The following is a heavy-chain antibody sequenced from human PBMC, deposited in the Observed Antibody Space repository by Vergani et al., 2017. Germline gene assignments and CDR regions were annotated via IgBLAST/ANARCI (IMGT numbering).Heavy chain of an antibody. CDR1: GYSFTSYW. V-gene: IGHV5-51*01. CDR2: IYPGDSDT. D-gene: IGHD3-10*02. Sequence: EVQLVQSGAEVKKPGESLKISCKGSGYSFTSYWIGWVRQMPGKGLEWMGIIYPGDSDTRYSPSFQGQVTISADKSISTAYLQWSSLKASDTAMYYCARVPNPPVRGVIPYYYGMDVWGQGTTVTVSS. J-gene: IGHJ6*02. CDR3: ARVPNPPVRGVIPYYYGMDV.